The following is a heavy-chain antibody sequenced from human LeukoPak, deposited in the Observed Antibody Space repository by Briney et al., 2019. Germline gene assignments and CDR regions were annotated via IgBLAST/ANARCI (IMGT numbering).Heavy chain of an antibody. CDR1: GFTFSSYA. J-gene: IGHJ3*02. V-gene: IGHV3-23*01. Sequence: GGSLRLSCAASGFTFSSYAMSWVRQAPGKGLEWVSGISGSGGSTYYADSVKGRFTISRDNSKNTLYLQMTGLRAEDTAVYYCARGYYYDSSGHNSDAFDIWGQGTMVTVSS. CDR3: ARGYYYDSSGHNSDAFDI. D-gene: IGHD3-22*01. CDR2: ISGSGGST.